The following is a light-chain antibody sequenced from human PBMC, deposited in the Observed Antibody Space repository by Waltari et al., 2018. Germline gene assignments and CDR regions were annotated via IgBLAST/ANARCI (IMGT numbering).Light chain of an antibody. V-gene: IGLV3-10*01. CDR3: CSTDRSGDYWV. J-gene: IGLJ3*02. CDR2: EDT. CDR1: ALPIHN. Sequence: SYELTQSPSVSVSPGQTARLTCSGDALPIHNANWYQQRSGQAPVLVIYEDTKRPSGIPERISGSSSGTMSTLTIYGAQVDDEADYYCCSTDRSGDYWVFGGGTKLTVL.